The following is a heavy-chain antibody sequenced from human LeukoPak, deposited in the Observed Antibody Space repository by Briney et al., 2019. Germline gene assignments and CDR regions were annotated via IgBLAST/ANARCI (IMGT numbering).Heavy chain of an antibody. D-gene: IGHD2-15*01. Sequence: GGTLRLSCAASGFTFSSYAMSWVRQAPGKGLEWVSGVSGSGTYTYYADSVKGRFTISRDNSKNTLYLQMNSLRAEDTAVYYCAKEAPHIVVVVAAVDYWGQGTLVTVSS. CDR1: GFTFSSYA. V-gene: IGHV3-23*01. CDR3: AKEAPHIVVVVAAVDY. J-gene: IGHJ4*02. CDR2: VSGSGTYT.